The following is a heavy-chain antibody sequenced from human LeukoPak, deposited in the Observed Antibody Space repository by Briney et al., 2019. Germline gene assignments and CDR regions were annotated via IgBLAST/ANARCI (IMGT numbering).Heavy chain of an antibody. CDR3: ARRRTAVAGTVHAFDI. D-gene: IGHD6-19*01. Sequence: SETLSLTCTVSGGSISSSSYYWGWIRQPPGKGLEWIGYIYYSGSTNYNPSLKSRVTISVDTSKNQFSLKLSSVTAADTAVYYCARRRTAVAGTVHAFDIWGQGTMVTVSS. V-gene: IGHV4-61*05. CDR1: GGSISSSSYY. J-gene: IGHJ3*02. CDR2: IYYSGST.